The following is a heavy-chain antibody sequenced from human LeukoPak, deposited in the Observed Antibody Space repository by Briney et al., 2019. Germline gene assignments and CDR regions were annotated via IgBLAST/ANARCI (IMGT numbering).Heavy chain of an antibody. V-gene: IGHV4-39*01. CDR1: GGSISITSYY. CDR2: IYYSGST. J-gene: IGHJ6*03. D-gene: IGHD3-10*01. Sequence: SETLSLTCTVSGGSISITSYYWGWIRQPPGKGLEWIGSIYYSGSTYYNPSLKSRVTISVDTSKNQFSLKLSSVTAADTAVYYCARQYYYGSGSSYSYYYYYMDVWGKGTTVTVSS. CDR3: ARQYYYGSGSSYSYYYYYMDV.